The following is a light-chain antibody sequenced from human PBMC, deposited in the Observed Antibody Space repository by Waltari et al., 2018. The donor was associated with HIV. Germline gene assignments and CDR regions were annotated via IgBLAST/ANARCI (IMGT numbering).Light chain of an antibody. V-gene: IGLV3-21*04. CDR1: NIGSKS. Sequence: SYVLAQPPSVSVAPGKTARITCGGNNIGSKSVHWYQQKPGQAPVVVIYYGSDRPSGIPGRFSGSNSGNTATLTISRVEAGDEADYYCQVWDSSSDAYVFGTGTKVTVL. J-gene: IGLJ1*01. CDR2: YGS. CDR3: QVWDSSSDAYV.